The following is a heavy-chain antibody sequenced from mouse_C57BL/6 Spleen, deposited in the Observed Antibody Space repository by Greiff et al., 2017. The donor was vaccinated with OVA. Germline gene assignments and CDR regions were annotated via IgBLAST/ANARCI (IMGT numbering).Heavy chain of an antibody. J-gene: IGHJ3*01. CDR2: IGPGSGST. CDR1: GYTFTDYY. Sequence: VQLQQSGAELVKPGASVKISCKASGYTFTDYYINWVKQRPGQGLEWIGKIGPGSGSTYYNEKFKGKATLTADKSSSTAYMQLSSLTSEDSAVYFCARDYYYGSSLAWFAYWGQGTLVTVSA. CDR3: ARDYYYGSSLAWFAY. V-gene: IGHV1-77*01. D-gene: IGHD1-1*01.